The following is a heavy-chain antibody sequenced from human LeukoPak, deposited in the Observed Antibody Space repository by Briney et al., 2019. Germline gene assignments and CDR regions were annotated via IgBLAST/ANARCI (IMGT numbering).Heavy chain of an antibody. J-gene: IGHJ5*02. V-gene: IGHV1-18*01. CDR1: GYTFTSYG. Sequence: ASVKVSCKASGYTFTSYGINWVRQAPGQGLEWMGWISAYNGNTNYAQKLQGRVTMTTDTSTSTAYMELRSLRSDDTAVYYCARSSRRLPSGKDWFDPWGQGTLVTVSS. CDR3: ARSSRRLPSGKDWFDP. CDR2: ISAYNGNT. D-gene: IGHD6-13*01.